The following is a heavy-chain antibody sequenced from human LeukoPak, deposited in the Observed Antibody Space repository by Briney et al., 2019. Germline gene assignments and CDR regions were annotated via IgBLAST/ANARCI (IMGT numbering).Heavy chain of an antibody. J-gene: IGHJ5*02. CDR2: ISSSGSTI. Sequence: GGSLRLSCAASGLTFSSYEMNWVRQAPGKGLEWVSYISSSGSTIYYADSVKGRFTISRDNAKNSLYLQMNSLRAEDTAVYYCARGITMIVDWFDPWGQGTLVTVSS. V-gene: IGHV3-48*03. CDR3: ARGITMIVDWFDP. CDR1: GLTFSSYE. D-gene: IGHD3-22*01.